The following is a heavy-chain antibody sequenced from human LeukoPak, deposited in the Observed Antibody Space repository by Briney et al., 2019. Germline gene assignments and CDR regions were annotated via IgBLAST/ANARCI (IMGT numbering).Heavy chain of an antibody. CDR3: ATQYAPAGIVVVVAATPNYYYGMDV. CDR1: VYTLTELS. CDR2: FDPEDCET. D-gene: IGHD2-15*01. V-gene: IGHV1-24*01. J-gene: IGHJ6*02. Sequence: VASVNVSRKFSVYTLTELSMHWVRQAPGKGLAGMGGFDPEDCETIYAHKFQGRVTMTEDTSTDTAYMELSSPRSEDTAVYYGATQYAPAGIVVVVAATPNYYYGMDVWGQGTTVTVSS.